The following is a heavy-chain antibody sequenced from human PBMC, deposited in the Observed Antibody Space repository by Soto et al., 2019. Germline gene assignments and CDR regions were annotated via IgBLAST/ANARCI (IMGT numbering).Heavy chain of an antibody. J-gene: IGHJ6*04. Sequence: GASLRLSCAASGFTFSSYWMHWVRQAPGKGLVWVSRINSDGSSTSYADSVKGRFTISRDNAKNTLYLQMNSLRAEDTAVYYCARDGNYDFWSGYLRAPFYSYGMDVWGEGTKVTVSS. CDR3: ARDGNYDFWSGYLRAPFYSYGMDV. V-gene: IGHV3-74*01. CDR2: INSDGSST. CDR1: GFTFSSYW. D-gene: IGHD3-3*01.